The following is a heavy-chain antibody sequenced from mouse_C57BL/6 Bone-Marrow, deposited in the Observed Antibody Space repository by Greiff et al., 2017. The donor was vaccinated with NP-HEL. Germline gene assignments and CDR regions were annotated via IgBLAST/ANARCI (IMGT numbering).Heavy chain of an antibody. V-gene: IGHV5-17*01. D-gene: IGHD1-1*01. CDR3: ARRGLFMTTVVDWYFDV. J-gene: IGHJ1*03. Sequence: EVQRVESGGGLVKPGGSLKLSCAASGFTFSDYGMHWVRQAPEKGLEWVAYISSGSSTIYYADTVKGRFIISRDKPKTTLFLHMPSLRSEDTAMYYCARRGLFMTTVVDWYFDVWGTGTTVTVSS. CDR1: GFTFSDYG. CDR2: ISSGSSTI.